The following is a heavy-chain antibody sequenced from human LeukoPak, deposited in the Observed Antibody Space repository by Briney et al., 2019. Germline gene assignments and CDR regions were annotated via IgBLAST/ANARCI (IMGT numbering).Heavy chain of an antibody. CDR3: AAAQGSYYDILTGHSLDY. D-gene: IGHD3-9*01. CDR2: IYYSGST. CDR1: GGSVTTNY. J-gene: IGHJ4*02. Sequence: SSETLSLTCSVSGGSVTTNYWSWIRQPPGKGLEWIGYIYYSGSTNYNPSLKSRVTISVDTSKNQFSLKLSSVTAADTAVYYCAAAQGSYYDILTGHSLDYWGQGTLVTVSS. V-gene: IGHV4-59*02.